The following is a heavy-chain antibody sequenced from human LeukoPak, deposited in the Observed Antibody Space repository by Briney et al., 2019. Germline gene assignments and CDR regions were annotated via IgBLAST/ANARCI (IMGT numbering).Heavy chain of an antibody. CDR2: ISSSSSYI. J-gene: IGHJ6*02. CDR3: ARDEPRHYYYGMDV. Sequence: GGSLRLSCAASGFTFIDYSMNWVRQAPGKGLEWVSSISSSSSYIYYADSVKGRFTISRDNAKNSLYLQMNSLRAEDTAVYYCARDEPRHYYYGMDVWGQGTTVTVSS. V-gene: IGHV3-21*04. CDR1: GFTFIDYS. D-gene: IGHD1-14*01.